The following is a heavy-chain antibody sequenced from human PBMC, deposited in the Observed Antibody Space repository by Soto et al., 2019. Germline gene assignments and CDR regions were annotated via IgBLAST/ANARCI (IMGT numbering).Heavy chain of an antibody. Sequence: QVQLQESGPGLVKPSETLSLTCTVSGASITSDYWNWIRQPPGKGLEWIAFVSYAGVTNYNPSLKSRVTISIDTSRNQFSLRLSSVTAADTAMYYCASGLYDNRGYSEAFDIWGQGTMVTVSS. CDR3: ASGLYDNRGYSEAFDI. V-gene: IGHV4-59*01. CDR2: VSYAGVT. J-gene: IGHJ3*02. D-gene: IGHD3-22*01. CDR1: GASITSDY.